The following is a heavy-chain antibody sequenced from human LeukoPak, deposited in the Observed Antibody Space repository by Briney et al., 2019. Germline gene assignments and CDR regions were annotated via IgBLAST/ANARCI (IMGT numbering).Heavy chain of an antibody. V-gene: IGHV3-74*01. CDR1: GFTFTRYW. CDR3: AKGGIVGTTQPYFDY. D-gene: IGHD1-26*01. J-gene: IGHJ4*02. CDR2: INGDGTST. Sequence: GGSLRLSCAASGFTFTRYWMHWVRQAPGKGLVWVSRINGDGTSTDYADSVKGRFTISRDNAKNTLYLQINSLRTEDTAVYYCAKGGIVGTTQPYFDYWGQGTLVTVSS.